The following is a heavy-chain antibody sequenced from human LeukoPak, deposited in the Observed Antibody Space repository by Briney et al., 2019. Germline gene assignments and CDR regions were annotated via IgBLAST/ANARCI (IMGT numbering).Heavy chain of an antibody. CDR3: AYMRGLYSGIDY. J-gene: IGHJ4*02. D-gene: IGHD3-10*01. Sequence: GGSLRLSCAASGFTFSSYAMSWVRQAPGKGLEWVSAISGSGGSTYYADSVKGRFTISRDNSKNRLYLQMNSLRAEDTAVYYRAYMRGLYSGIDYWGQGTLVTVSS. CDR1: GFTFSSYA. V-gene: IGHV3-23*01. CDR2: ISGSGGST.